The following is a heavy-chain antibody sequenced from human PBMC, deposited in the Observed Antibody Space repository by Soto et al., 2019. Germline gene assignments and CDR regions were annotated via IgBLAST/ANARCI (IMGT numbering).Heavy chain of an antibody. CDR3: ARGLDDYYYGMDV. CDR2: INPNSGGT. Sequence: ASVKVSCKASGYTFTGYYMHWVRQAPGQGLEWMGWINPNSGGTNYAQKFQGWVTMTRDTSISTAYMELSRLRSDDTAVYYCARGLDDYYYGMDVWGQGTTVTVSS. CDR1: GYTFTGYY. V-gene: IGHV1-2*04. J-gene: IGHJ6*02. D-gene: IGHD3-9*01.